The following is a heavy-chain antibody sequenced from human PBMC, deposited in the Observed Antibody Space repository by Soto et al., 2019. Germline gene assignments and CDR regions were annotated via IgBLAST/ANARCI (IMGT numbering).Heavy chain of an antibody. J-gene: IGHJ3*02. CDR3: TIGSWSGEVFDI. CDR1: GGTFSTYS. D-gene: IGHD2-21*01. Sequence: QVQLVQSGAEVKKPGSSVKVSCKDSGGTFSTYSMFWVRQAPGQGLEWMGRIIPMLGVRNYAQRFQDRVTLTAEKSTATVHMERSSLRSEDTALYYCTIGSWSGEVFDIWGQGTMVTVSS. CDR2: IIPMLGVR. V-gene: IGHV1-69*02.